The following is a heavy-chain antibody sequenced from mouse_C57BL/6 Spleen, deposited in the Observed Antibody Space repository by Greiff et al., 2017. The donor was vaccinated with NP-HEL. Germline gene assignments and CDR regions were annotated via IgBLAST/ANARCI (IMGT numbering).Heavy chain of an antibody. Sequence: EVQLQQSGPELVKPGASVKISCKASGYSFTGYYMNWVKQSPEKSLEWIGEINPSTGGTTYNQKFKAKATLTVDKSSSTAYMQLKSLTSEDSAVYYCASYYGSSLDYWGQGTTLTVSS. J-gene: IGHJ2*01. CDR3: ASYYGSSLDY. CDR1: GYSFTGYY. D-gene: IGHD1-1*01. V-gene: IGHV1-42*01. CDR2: INPSTGGT.